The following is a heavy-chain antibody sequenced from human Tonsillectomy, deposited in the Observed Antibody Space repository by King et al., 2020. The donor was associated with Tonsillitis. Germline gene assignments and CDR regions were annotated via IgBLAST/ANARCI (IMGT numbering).Heavy chain of an antibody. J-gene: IGHJ4*02. D-gene: IGHD1-26*01. CDR2: IYPGDSDT. V-gene: IGHV5-51*01. CDR1: GYSFTSYW. Sequence: VQLVESGAEVKKPGESLKISCKGSGYSFTSYWIGWVRPMPGKGLEWWGIIYPGDSDTRYSPSFQGQVTISADKSISTAYLQWSSLKASDTAMYYCARLGPYLGATRPFDYWGQGTLVTVSS. CDR3: ARLGPYLGATRPFDY.